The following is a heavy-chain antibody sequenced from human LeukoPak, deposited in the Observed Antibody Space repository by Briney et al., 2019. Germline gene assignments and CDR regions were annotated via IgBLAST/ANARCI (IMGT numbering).Heavy chain of an antibody. V-gene: IGHV3-30*04. CDR2: ISYDGSNK. Sequence: GGSLRLSCAASGFTFSSYAMLWVRQAPGKGLEWVAVISYDGSNKYYADSVKGRFTISRDNSKNTLYLQMNSLRAEDTAVYYCAGGRQYYYDSSGYYSGRHTDAFDIWGQGTMVTVSS. J-gene: IGHJ3*02. D-gene: IGHD3-22*01. CDR1: GFTFSSYA. CDR3: AGGRQYYYDSSGYYSGRHTDAFDI.